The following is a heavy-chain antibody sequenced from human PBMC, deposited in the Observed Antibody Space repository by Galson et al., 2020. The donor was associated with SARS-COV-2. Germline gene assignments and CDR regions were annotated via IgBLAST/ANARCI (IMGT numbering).Heavy chain of an antibody. Sequence: GGSLRLSCAASGFTVSSNYMSWVRQAPGKGLEWVSVIYSGGSTYYADSVKGRFTISRDNSKNTLYLQMNSLRAEDTAVYYCARDRERYFDLYYYYGMDVWGQGTTVTGSS. V-gene: IGHV3-66*01. CDR2: IYSGGST. CDR3: ARDRERYFDLYYYYGMDV. D-gene: IGHD3-9*01. J-gene: IGHJ6*02. CDR1: GFTVSSNY.